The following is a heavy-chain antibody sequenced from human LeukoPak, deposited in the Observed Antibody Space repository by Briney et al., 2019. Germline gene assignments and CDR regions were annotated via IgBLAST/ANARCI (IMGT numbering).Heavy chain of an antibody. Sequence: PSETLSLTCTVSGDSTSSSTYYWDWIRQAPGKGLEWIGNIYDSGTTHYNPSLKSRVTISGDTSKNQFSLKLNSVTAADTAIYYCATHRRSGSGGSENAFEIWGQGTMVTVSS. D-gene: IGHD5-12*01. CDR1: GDSTSSSTYY. CDR3: ATHRRSGSGGSENAFEI. V-gene: IGHV4-39*01. J-gene: IGHJ3*02. CDR2: IYDSGTT.